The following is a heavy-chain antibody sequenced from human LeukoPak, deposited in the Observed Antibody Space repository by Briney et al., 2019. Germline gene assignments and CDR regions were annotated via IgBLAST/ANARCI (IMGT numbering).Heavy chain of an antibody. CDR1: GGSFSGYY. J-gene: IGHJ4*02. CDR2: INHSGST. V-gene: IGHV4-34*01. D-gene: IGHD2-15*01. Sequence: SETLSLTCAVYGGSFSGYYWSWLRQPPGKGLEWIGEINHSGSTNYNPSLKSRVTISVDTSKNQFSLKLSSVTAADTAVYYCGGYCSGGSCRYYFDYWGQGTLVTVSS. CDR3: GGYCSGGSCRYYFDY.